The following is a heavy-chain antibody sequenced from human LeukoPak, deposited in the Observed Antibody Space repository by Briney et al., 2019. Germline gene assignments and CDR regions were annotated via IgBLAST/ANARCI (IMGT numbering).Heavy chain of an antibody. D-gene: IGHD1-26*01. J-gene: IGHJ4*02. Sequence: SETLSLTCTISGGSISSYFWSWIRQPPGKGLEWIGYIHYTGSTNYNPSLKSRVIISLDTSKNQFSLKLSSVTAADTAVYYCARTLSRWDPFDYWSQGTLVTVSS. V-gene: IGHV4-59*01. CDR3: ARTLSRWDPFDY. CDR2: IHYTGST. CDR1: GGSISSYF.